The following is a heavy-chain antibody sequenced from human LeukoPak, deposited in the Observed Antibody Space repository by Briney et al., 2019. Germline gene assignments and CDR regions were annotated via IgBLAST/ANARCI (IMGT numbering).Heavy chain of an antibody. CDR2: ISAYNGNT. J-gene: IGHJ4*02. D-gene: IGHD6-13*01. Sequence: ASVKVSCKASGYTFTSYGISWVRQAPGQGLEWMGWISAYNGNTNYAQKFQGRVTITADESTSTAYMELSSLRSEDTAVYYCASRRASSRRSIAAAGMGGYYFDYWGQGTLVTVSS. CDR1: GYTFTSYG. CDR3: ASRRASSRRSIAAAGMGGYYFDY. V-gene: IGHV1-18*01.